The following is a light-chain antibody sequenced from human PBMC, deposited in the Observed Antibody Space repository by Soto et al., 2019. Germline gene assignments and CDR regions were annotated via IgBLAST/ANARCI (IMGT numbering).Light chain of an antibody. CDR3: QQYGSSWT. V-gene: IGKV3-20*01. CDR1: QSVSSSY. J-gene: IGKJ1*01. Sequence: DIVLTQSPGTLSLSPGERATLSCRASQSVSSSYLVWYQQKPGQAPRLLIYGASNRATGIPDRFSGSWSGTDFTLTISRLEPEDVAVYYCQQYGSSWTFGQGTKVEIK. CDR2: GAS.